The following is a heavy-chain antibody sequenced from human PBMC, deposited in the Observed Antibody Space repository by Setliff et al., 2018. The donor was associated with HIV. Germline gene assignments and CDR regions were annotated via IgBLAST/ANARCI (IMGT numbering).Heavy chain of an antibody. CDR2: IKQDGSEK. J-gene: IGHJ3*02. V-gene: IGHV3-7*01. CDR1: GFTFSRCW. CDR3: ACPKEGYSGSGGAFQI. Sequence: GESLRLSCVASGFTFSRCWMNWVRQAPGKGLEWVGNIKQDGSEKYYVDSVKGRFTISRDNAKNSLSLQMNSLRTDDTAMYYCACPKEGYSGSGGAFQIWGQGTMVTVSS. D-gene: IGHD3-10*01.